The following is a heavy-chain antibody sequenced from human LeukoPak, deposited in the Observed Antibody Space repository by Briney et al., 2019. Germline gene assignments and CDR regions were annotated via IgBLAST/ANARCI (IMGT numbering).Heavy chain of an antibody. CDR3: ARNTAMEGGSYYYYYMDV. V-gene: IGHV1-18*01. D-gene: IGHD5-18*01. CDR2: ISAYNGNT. Sequence: ASVKVSCKASGYTFTSYGISWVRQAPGQGLEWMGWISAYNGNTNYAQKLQGRVTMTTDTSTSTAYMELRSLRSDDTAVYYCARNTAMEGGSYYYYYMDVWGKGTTVTVSS. J-gene: IGHJ6*03. CDR1: GYTFTSYG.